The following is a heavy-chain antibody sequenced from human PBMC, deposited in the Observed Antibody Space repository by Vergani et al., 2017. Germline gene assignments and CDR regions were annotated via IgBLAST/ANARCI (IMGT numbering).Heavy chain of an antibody. CDR3: AADRSQGYNWNERAFDF. Sequence: QMQLVQSGPEVKKPGTSVKVSCKASGFTFTRSAMQWVRHARGQRLEWIGWIVVGSGNTNYAQKFQERVTLTRDMTTSTAYMMLSSVRSEDTAVYYCAADRSQGYNWNERAFDFWGQGTMVTVSS. D-gene: IGHD1-20*01. CDR2: IVVGSGNT. CDR1: GFTFTRSA. J-gene: IGHJ3*01. V-gene: IGHV1-58*02.